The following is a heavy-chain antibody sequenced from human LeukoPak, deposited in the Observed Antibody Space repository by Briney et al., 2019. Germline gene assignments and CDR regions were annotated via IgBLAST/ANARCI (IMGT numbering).Heavy chain of an antibody. CDR2: VQTSGGT. CDR3: ARALCIHGICAWFDP. CDR1: GASISSGIYF. J-gene: IGHJ5*02. D-gene: IGHD2-8*01. Sequence: SETLSLTCTVSGASISSGIYFWSWIRQPAGKGLEWIGRVQTSGGTNYNPSLESRVTISIDTSKNQFSLTLRSVTAADTAVYYCARALCIHGICAWFDPWGQGTLVTVSS. V-gene: IGHV4-61*02.